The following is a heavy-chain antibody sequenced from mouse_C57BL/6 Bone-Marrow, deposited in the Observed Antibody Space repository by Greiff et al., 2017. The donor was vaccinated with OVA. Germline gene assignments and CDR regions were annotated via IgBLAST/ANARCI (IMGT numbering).Heavy chain of an antibody. CDR3: ARGRGFYYGSRGDWYFDG. V-gene: IGHV1-76*01. Sequence: QVQLKQSGAELVRPGASVKLSCKASGYTFTDYYINWVKQRPGQGLEWIARIYPGSGNTYYNEKFKGKATLTAEKSSSTAYMQLSSLTSEDSAVDFCARGRGFYYGSRGDWYFDGWGTGTTVTVSS. CDR2: IYPGSGNT. CDR1: GYTFTDYY. D-gene: IGHD1-1*01. J-gene: IGHJ1*03.